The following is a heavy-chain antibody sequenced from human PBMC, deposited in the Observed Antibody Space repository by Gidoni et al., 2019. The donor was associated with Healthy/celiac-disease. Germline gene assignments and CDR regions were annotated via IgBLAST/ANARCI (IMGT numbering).Heavy chain of an antibody. CDR2: IYYSGST. D-gene: IGHD1-26*01. Sequence: QVQLQESGPGLVKPSETLSLTCTVSGGSISSYYWSWIRQPPGKGLEWIGYIYYSGSTNYNPSLKSRVTISVDTSKNQFSLKLSSVTAADTAVYYCARNGYSGSYGNWFDPWGQGTLVTVSS. J-gene: IGHJ5*02. CDR1: GGSISSYY. CDR3: ARNGYSGSYGNWFDP. V-gene: IGHV4-59*01.